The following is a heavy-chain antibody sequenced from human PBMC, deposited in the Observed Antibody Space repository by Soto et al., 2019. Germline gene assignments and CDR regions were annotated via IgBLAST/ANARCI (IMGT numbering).Heavy chain of an antibody. CDR3: ASAGETGAVAGTRYYYYYMHV. CDR2: ISSSGSTI. J-gene: IGHJ6*03. V-gene: IGHV3-11*01. D-gene: IGHD6-19*01. CDR1: GFTFSDYY. Sequence: PGGSLRLSCAASGFTFSDYYMSWIRQAPGKGLEWVSYISSSGSTIYYADSVKGRFTISRDNAKNSLYLQMNSLRAEDTAVYYCASAGETGAVAGTRYYYYYMHVWGKGTTVTVSS.